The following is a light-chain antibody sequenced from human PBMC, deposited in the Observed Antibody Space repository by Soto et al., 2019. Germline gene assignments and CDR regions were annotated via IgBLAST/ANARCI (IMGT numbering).Light chain of an antibody. V-gene: IGKV3-20*01. Sequence: EIVLTQSPGTLSVSPGERATLFCRARQSISSTYLAWYQKKPGQAPRLRLYGAFNRATGIPDWFSGSGYGTDYTVTLSRVERDGCAFYFCRQYGSSSFAVGPGTKVEIK. CDR2: GAF. CDR1: QSISSTY. CDR3: RQYGSSSFA. J-gene: IGKJ3*01.